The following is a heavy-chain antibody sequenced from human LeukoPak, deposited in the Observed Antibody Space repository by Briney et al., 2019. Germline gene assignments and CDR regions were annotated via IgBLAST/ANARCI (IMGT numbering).Heavy chain of an antibody. CDR1: GFTFSGSA. CDR3: TRGEAGAQAFDI. J-gene: IGHJ3*02. Sequence: GGSLRLSCAASGFTFSGSAMHWVRQASGKGLEWVGRIRSKANSYATAYAASVKGRFTISRDDSKNTAYLQMNSLKTEDTAVYYCTRGEAGAQAFDIWGQGTMVTVSS. V-gene: IGHV3-73*01. CDR2: IRSKANSYAT. D-gene: IGHD1-26*01.